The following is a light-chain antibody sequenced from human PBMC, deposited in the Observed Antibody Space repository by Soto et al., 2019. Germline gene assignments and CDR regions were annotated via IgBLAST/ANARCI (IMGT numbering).Light chain of an antibody. V-gene: IGKV1-33*01. CDR1: QDISNY. J-gene: IGKJ5*01. Sequence: DIQMAQSPSSLSASVLDIFTITCQASQDISNYLNWYQQKPGKAPKLLISDASHLQEGVPTRFSGSGSGTHFTFTITSLQPADIATYYCQQYHKILSTFGQGTRLEIK. CDR3: QQYHKILST. CDR2: DAS.